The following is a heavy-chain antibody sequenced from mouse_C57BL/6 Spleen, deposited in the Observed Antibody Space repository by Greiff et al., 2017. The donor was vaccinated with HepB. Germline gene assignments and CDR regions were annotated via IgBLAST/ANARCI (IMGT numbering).Heavy chain of an antibody. D-gene: IGHD1-1*01. CDR2: IDPSDSET. Sequence: QVQLQQPGAELVRPGSSVKLSCKASGYTFTSYWMHWVKQRPIQGLEWIGNIDPSDSETHYNQKFKDKATLTVDKSSSTAYMQLSSLTSEDSAVYYCARGRAPTVVSSAMDYWGQGTSVTVSS. CDR1: GYTFTSYW. V-gene: IGHV1-52*01. J-gene: IGHJ4*01. CDR3: ARGRAPTVVSSAMDY.